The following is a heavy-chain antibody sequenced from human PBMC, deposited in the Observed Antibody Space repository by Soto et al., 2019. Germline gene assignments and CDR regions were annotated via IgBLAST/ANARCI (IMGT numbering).Heavy chain of an antibody. J-gene: IGHJ4*02. CDR3: ARGSTDSYPGSRIFDF. Sequence: PGGSRRLSCGASGLTFGGRGMTGVRQAPGEGLQWVSTITDTGGDAKYADSVRGRFVISRDNSKKTLYLQMTSLTAEDSAMYYCARGSTDSYPGSRIFDFWGRGTLVTVSS. V-gene: IGHV3-23*01. CDR2: ITDTGGDA. CDR1: GLTFGGRG. D-gene: IGHD3-10*01.